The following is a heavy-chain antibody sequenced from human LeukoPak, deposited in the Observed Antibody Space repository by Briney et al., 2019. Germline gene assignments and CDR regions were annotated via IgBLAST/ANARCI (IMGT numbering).Heavy chain of an antibody. CDR3: ARAYWRYFDSRGFDY. J-gene: IGHJ4*02. D-gene: IGHD3-9*01. V-gene: IGHV3-7*01. Sequence: GGSLRLSCAASGFTFSSYWMSWVRQAPGKGLEWVANIKQDGSEKYYVDSVKGRFTISRDNAKNSLYLQMNSLRAEDTAVYYCARAYWRYFDSRGFDYWGQGTLVTVSS. CDR2: IKQDGSEK. CDR1: GFTFSSYW.